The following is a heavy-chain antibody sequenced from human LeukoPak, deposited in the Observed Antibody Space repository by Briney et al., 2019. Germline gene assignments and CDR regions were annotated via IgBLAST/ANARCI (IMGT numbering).Heavy chain of an antibody. CDR2: IYHSGST. CDR1: GGSISSGGYS. J-gene: IGHJ4*02. V-gene: IGHV4-30-2*01. Sequence: SQTLSLTCAVSGGSISSGGYSWSWIRQPPGKGLEWIGYIYHSGSTYYNPSLKSRVTISVDRSKNQFSLKLSSVTAADTAVYYCARVKKTYYDSSGYYYPSEFDYWGQGTLATVSS. D-gene: IGHD3-22*01. CDR3: ARVKKTYYDSSGYYYPSEFDY.